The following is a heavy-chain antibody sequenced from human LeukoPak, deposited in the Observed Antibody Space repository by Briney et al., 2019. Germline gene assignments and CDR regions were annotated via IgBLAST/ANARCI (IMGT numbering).Heavy chain of an antibody. D-gene: IGHD3-9*01. V-gene: IGHV3-23*01. CDR2: ISGSGTAR. J-gene: IGHJ4*02. Sequence: GGSLRLSCAASGFIFSNYGMAWVRQTPGKGLEWVSGISGSGTARYHADSVKGRFTISRDNSKNTLYLQINSLRADDTAVYYCAKDGPPLTGYPHFDYWGQGSLVTVSS. CDR3: AKDGPPLTGYPHFDY. CDR1: GFIFSNYG.